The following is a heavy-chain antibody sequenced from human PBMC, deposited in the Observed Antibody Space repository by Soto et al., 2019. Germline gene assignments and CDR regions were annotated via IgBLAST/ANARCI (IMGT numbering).Heavy chain of an antibody. CDR2: IIPIFGTA. CDR3: ARAATPLAKGTYYYDSSGYYFPAY. CDR1: GGTFSSYA. Sequence: SVKVSCKASGGTFSSYAISWVRQAPGQGLEWMGGIIPIFGTANYAQKFQGRVTITADKSTSTAYMELSSLRSEDTAVYYCARAATPLAKGTYYYDSSGYYFPAYWGQGTLVTVST. D-gene: IGHD3-22*01. J-gene: IGHJ4*02. V-gene: IGHV1-69*06.